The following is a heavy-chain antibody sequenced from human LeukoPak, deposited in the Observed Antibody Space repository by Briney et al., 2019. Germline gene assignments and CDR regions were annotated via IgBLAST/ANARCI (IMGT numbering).Heavy chain of an antibody. D-gene: IGHD5-12*01. J-gene: IGHJ4*02. CDR2: ISGSSALT. Sequence: GGSLRLSCEASGFTFSSHAMNWVRQAPGKGLEWVSAISGSSALTYYADSVKGRFTISRDNSKNTLYLQMNSLRAEDTAVYYCAKAIVATITDFDYWGQGTLVTVSS. CDR3: AKAIVATITDFDY. CDR1: GFTFSSHA. V-gene: IGHV3-23*01.